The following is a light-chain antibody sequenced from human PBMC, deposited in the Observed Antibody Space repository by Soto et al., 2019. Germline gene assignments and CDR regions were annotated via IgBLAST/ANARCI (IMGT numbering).Light chain of an antibody. V-gene: IGKV3-20*01. J-gene: IGKJ5*01. CDR1: QSVGSN. Sequence: ENVMTQSPGTLSLAPGESATLSCRASQSVGSNIAWYQQRPGQAPRLLIYAASTRAPGIPDRFSGRGSGTEFSLSISRLQPEDVAFYHCQQYGTSRITFGQGTRLEI. CDR2: AAS. CDR3: QQYGTSRIT.